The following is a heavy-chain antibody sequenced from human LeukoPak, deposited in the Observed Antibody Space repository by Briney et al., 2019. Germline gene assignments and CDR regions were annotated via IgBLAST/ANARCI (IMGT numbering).Heavy chain of an antibody. V-gene: IGHV4-34*01. J-gene: IGHJ6*02. CDR1: GGSFSGYY. D-gene: IGHD2-21*01. CDR3: ARGRSALWLIDYYYGMDV. CDR2: INHSGST. Sequence: PSETLSLTCAVYGGSFSGYYWSWIRQPPGKGLEWIGEINHSGSTNYNPSLKGRVTISVDTSKSQFSLKLSSVTATDTAVYYCARGRSALWLIDYYYGMDVWGQGTTVTVSS.